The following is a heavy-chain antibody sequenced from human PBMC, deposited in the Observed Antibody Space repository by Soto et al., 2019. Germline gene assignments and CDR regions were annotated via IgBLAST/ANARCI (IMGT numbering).Heavy chain of an antibody. Sequence: PSETLSLTCAVYGGSFSGYYWSWIRQPPGKGLEWIGEINHSGSTNYNPSLKSRVTISVDTSKNQFSLKLSSVTAADTAVYYCARGRIAVDEYYYYYMDVWGKGTTVTVS. CDR1: GGSFSGYY. CDR2: INHSGST. J-gene: IGHJ6*03. D-gene: IGHD6-19*01. V-gene: IGHV4-34*01. CDR3: ARGRIAVDEYYYYYMDV.